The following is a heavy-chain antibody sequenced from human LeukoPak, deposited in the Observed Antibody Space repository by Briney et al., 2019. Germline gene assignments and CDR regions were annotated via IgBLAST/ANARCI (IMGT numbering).Heavy chain of an antibody. D-gene: IGHD1-26*01. Sequence: GGSLRLSCAASGFTFSSYAMSWVRQAPGKGLQWVSAISGSDGITYYADSVKGRFTISRDNSKNTLYLQMNSLRAEDTAVYYCARERSAYSGSYGEYLHHRGQGTLVTVSS. CDR3: ARERSAYSGSYGEYLHH. V-gene: IGHV3-23*01. CDR1: GFTFSSYA. CDR2: ISGSDGIT. J-gene: IGHJ1*01.